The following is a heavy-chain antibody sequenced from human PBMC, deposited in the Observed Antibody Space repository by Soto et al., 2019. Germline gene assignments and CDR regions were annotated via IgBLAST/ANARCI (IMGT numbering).Heavy chain of an antibody. V-gene: IGHV1-46*01. D-gene: IGHD3-3*01. CDR2: INPSGGST. Sequence: ASVKVSCKASGYTFTSCYMHWVRQAPGQGLEWMGIINPSGGSTSYAQKFQGRVTMTRDTSTSTVYMELSSLRSEDTAVYYCARDGGDFWSGYSIYYGMDVWGQGTTVTVSS. J-gene: IGHJ6*02. CDR1: GYTFTSCY. CDR3: ARDGGDFWSGYSIYYGMDV.